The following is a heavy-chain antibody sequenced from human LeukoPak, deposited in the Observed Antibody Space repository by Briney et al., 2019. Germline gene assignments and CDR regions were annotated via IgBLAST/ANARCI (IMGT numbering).Heavy chain of an antibody. D-gene: IGHD5-18*01. Sequence: GGSLRLSCAASGFTFSSYAMHWVRQAPGKGLEWVAVISYDGSNKYYADSVKGRFTISRDNSKNTLYLQMNSLRAEDTAVYYCARARDSYGPFDYWGQGTLVTVSS. J-gene: IGHJ4*02. V-gene: IGHV3-30*04. CDR2: ISYDGSNK. CDR3: ARARDSYGPFDY. CDR1: GFTFSSYA.